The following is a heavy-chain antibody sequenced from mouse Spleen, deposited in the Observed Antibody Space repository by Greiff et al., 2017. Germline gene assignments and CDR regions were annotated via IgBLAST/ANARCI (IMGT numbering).Heavy chain of an antibody. J-gene: IGHJ4*01. Sequence: EVKLVESGGGLVKPGGSLKLSCAASGFTFSDYGMHWVRQAPEKGLEWVAYISSGSSTIYYADTVKGRFTISRDNAKNTLFLQMTSLRSEDTAMYYCARSGGYYGSSHYAMDYWGQGTSVTVSS. D-gene: IGHD1-1*01. V-gene: IGHV5-17*01. CDR2: ISSGSSTI. CDR3: ARSGGYYGSSHYAMDY. CDR1: GFTFSDYG.